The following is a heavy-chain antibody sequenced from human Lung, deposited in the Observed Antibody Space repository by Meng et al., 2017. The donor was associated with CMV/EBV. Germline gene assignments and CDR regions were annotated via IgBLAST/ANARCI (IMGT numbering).Heavy chain of an antibody. J-gene: IGHJ5*02. V-gene: IGHV2-5*02. CDR2: IYWDDDK. Sequence: QSNLQESGPTVVKPTPTLTLTCTFAGFSLSTSEVGVGWIRQPPGKALEWLAVIYWDDDKRYSPSLKSRLTITKDTSKNQVVLTLTNMDPVDTATYYCALFTGSWFDPWGQGTLVTVSS. CDR1: GFSLSTSEVG. CDR3: ALFTGSWFDP. D-gene: IGHD1-14*01.